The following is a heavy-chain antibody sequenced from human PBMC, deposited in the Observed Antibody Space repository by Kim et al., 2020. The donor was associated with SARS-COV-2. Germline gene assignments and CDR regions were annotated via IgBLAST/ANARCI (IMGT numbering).Heavy chain of an antibody. CDR2: LTPIDGAT. Sequence: ASVKVSCKASGYTFTNYKVHWVRQAPGQGLEWMGILTPIDGATTYAQKFQGRVTLTRVTSTSTVYMELSSLGSGDTAVYYCARDTTKWSFDYWGQGTLVTVSS. CDR1: GYTFTNYK. CDR3: ARDTTKWSFDY. V-gene: IGHV1-46*01. J-gene: IGHJ4*02. D-gene: IGHD1-26*01.